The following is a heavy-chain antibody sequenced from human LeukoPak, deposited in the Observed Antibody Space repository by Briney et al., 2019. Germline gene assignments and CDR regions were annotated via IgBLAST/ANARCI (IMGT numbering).Heavy chain of an antibody. CDR1: GGTFSSYA. CDR3: ASGVGGRPAAIRGIVY. D-gene: IGHD2-2*02. Sequence: ASVKVSCKASGGTFSSYAISWVRQAPGQGLEWMGGIIPIFGTANYAQKFQGRVTITTDESTSTAYMELSSLRSEDTAVYYCASGVGGRPAAIRGIVYWGQGTLVTVSS. CDR2: IIPIFGTA. J-gene: IGHJ4*02. V-gene: IGHV1-69*05.